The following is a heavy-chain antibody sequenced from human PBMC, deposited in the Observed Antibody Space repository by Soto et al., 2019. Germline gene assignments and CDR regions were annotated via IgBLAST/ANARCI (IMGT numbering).Heavy chain of an antibody. Sequence: SETLSLTCAVSGVSISSSSYYWGWIRQPPGKGLEWIGNIYYTGSTYNNPSLKSRVTISVDTSKNHFSLKLTSMTAADTAVYYCASGFGGWPPDSWGPGTLVTVSS. D-gene: IGHD6-19*01. CDR2: IYYTGST. CDR1: GVSISSSSYY. J-gene: IGHJ5*02. V-gene: IGHV4-39*02. CDR3: ASGFGGWPPDS.